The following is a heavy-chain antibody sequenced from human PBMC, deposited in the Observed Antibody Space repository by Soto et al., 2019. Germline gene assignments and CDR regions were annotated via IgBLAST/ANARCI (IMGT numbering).Heavy chain of an antibody. V-gene: IGHV3-33*08. Sequence: GGSLRFSCAASGFTFSSYWMHWVRQAPGKGLVWVAVIWYDGSNKYYADSVKGRFTISRDNSKNTLYLQMNSLRAEDTAVYYCARDVAMIVVVGAFDIWGQGTMVTVSS. CDR1: GFTFSSYW. J-gene: IGHJ3*02. CDR2: IWYDGSNK. D-gene: IGHD3-22*01. CDR3: ARDVAMIVVVGAFDI.